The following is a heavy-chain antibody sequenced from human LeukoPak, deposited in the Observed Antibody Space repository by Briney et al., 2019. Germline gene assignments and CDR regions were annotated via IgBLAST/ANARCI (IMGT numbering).Heavy chain of an antibody. CDR1: GFTFISSA. CDR2: IVVGSGNT. J-gene: IGHJ4*02. D-gene: IGHD1-26*01. CDR3: AAVQVGANYYFDY. Sequence: SVKVSCKASGFTFISSAMQWVRQARGQRLEWIGWIVVGSGNTNYAQKFQERVTITRDMSTSRAYMELSSLRSEDTAVYYCAAVQVGANYYFDYWGQGTLVTVSS. V-gene: IGHV1-58*02.